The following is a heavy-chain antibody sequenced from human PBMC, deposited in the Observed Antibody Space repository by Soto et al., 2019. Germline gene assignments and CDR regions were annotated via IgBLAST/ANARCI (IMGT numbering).Heavy chain of an antibody. J-gene: IGHJ6*02. CDR2: IDPSDSYT. CDR1: GYSFTSYW. Sequence: GESMKISCKGSGYSFTSYWISWVRQMPGKDLEWMGRIDPSDSYTNYSPSFQGHVTISADKSISTAYLQWSSLKASDTAMYYCATHLQGKAVRQASPIYYYYGMAFSRQRTTLTVS. D-gene: IGHD6-6*01. CDR3: ATHLQGKAVRQASPIYYYYGMAF. V-gene: IGHV5-10-1*01.